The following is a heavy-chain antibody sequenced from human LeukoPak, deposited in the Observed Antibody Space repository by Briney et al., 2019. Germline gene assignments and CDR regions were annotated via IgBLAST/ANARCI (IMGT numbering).Heavy chain of an antibody. V-gene: IGHV1-46*01. CDR1: GYSFTSNY. J-gene: IGHJ4*02. D-gene: IGHD3-16*01. CDR2: IYPRDGST. CDR3: ARGKWGSYFDY. Sequence: GASVKVSCKASGYSFTSNYIHWVRQAPGQGLEWMGMIYPRDGSTSYAQKFQGRVTMTRDTSISTAYMELSRLRSDDTAVYYCARGKWGSYFDYWGQGTLVTVSS.